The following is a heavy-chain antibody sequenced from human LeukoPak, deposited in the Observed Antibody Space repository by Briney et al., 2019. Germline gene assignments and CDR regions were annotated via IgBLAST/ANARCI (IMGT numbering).Heavy chain of an antibody. Sequence: GGSLGLSCATSGFTFSNYAMSWVRQAPGKGLEWVSTISTSGSTYYADSVKGRVTISRDNSKNTLYLQMNSLTAEDTAIYYCARELAAWGQGTLVTVSS. CDR2: ISTSGST. J-gene: IGHJ4*02. D-gene: IGHD6-13*01. CDR3: ARELAA. CDR1: GFTFSNYA. V-gene: IGHV3-23*01.